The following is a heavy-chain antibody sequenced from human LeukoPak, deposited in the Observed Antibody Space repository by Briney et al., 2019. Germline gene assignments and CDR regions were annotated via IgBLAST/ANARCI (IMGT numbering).Heavy chain of an antibody. V-gene: IGHV3-23*01. D-gene: IGHD3-3*01. CDR3: AKAPNYDFWSGYYPFDY. Sequence: GGSLRLSCAASGITFSSYSMSWVRQAPGKGLEWVSAISGSGGSTYYADSVKGRFTISRDNSKNTLYLRMNSLRAEDTAVYYCAKAPNYDFWSGYYPFDYWGQGTLVTVSS. J-gene: IGHJ4*02. CDR1: GITFSSYS. CDR2: ISGSGGST.